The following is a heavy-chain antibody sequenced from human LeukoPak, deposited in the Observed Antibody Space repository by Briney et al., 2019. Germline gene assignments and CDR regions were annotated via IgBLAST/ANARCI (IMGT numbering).Heavy chain of an antibody. CDR2: FDPEDGET. CDR1: GYTLTELS. V-gene: IGHV1-24*01. J-gene: IGHJ6*02. CDR3: ATDRHRYDFTVHVGMDV. D-gene: IGHD3-3*01. Sequence: ASVKVSCKVSGYTLTELSMHWVRQAPGKGLEWMGGFDPEDGETIYAQKFQGRVTMTEDTSTDTAYMELSSLRSEDTAVYCATDRHRYDFTVHVGMDVWGPGTTVTVSS.